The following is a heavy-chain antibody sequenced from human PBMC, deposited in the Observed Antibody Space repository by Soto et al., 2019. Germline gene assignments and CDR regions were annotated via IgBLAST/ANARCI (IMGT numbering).Heavy chain of an antibody. CDR1: GFTFSSYA. D-gene: IGHD6-19*01. CDR3: AKDCLGSGWYFDY. Sequence: PGGSLRLSCAASGFTFSSYAMSWVRQAPGKGLEWVSAISGSGGSTYYADTVKGRFTISRDNSKNTLYLQMNSLRAEDTAVYYCAKDCLGSGWYFDYWGQGILVTVSS. CDR2: ISGSGGST. V-gene: IGHV3-23*01. J-gene: IGHJ4*02.